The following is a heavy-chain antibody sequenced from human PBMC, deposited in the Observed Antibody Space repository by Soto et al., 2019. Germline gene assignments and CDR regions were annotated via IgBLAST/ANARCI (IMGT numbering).Heavy chain of an antibody. CDR1: GGSISSSNW. D-gene: IGHD6-13*01. V-gene: IGHV4-4*02. J-gene: IGHJ6*02. Sequence: PSETLSLTCAVSGGSISSSNWWSWVRQPPGKGLEWIGEIYHSGSTNYNPSLKSRVTISVDKSKNQFSLKLSSVTAADTAVYYCARDVWIEAAGYYYGMAVWGQGTKVTVSS. CDR2: IYHSGST. CDR3: ARDVWIEAAGYYYGMAV.